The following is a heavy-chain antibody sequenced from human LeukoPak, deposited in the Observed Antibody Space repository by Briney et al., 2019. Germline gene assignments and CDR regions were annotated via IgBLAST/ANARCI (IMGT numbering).Heavy chain of an antibody. CDR3: ARAYSPSV. J-gene: IGHJ4*02. Sequence: SETLSLTCTVSGGSISSYYWSWIRQPPGKGLEWIGYIYYSVSTNYNPSLKSRVTISVDTSKNQFSLKLTSVTAADTAVYYCARAYSPSVWGQGTLVTVSS. CDR1: GGSISSYY. V-gene: IGHV4-59*12. CDR2: IYYSVST. D-gene: IGHD5-18*01.